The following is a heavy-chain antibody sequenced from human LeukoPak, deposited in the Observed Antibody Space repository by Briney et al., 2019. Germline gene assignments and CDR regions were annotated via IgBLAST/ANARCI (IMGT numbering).Heavy chain of an antibody. CDR3: ARGDVLRFLEWLPYFDY. CDR1: GFTFSSYA. CDR2: ISYDGSNE. Sequence: GRSLRLSCAASGFTFSSYAMHWVRQAPGKGLEWVAVISYDGSNEYYADSVKGRFTISRDNSKNTLYLQMNSLRAEDTAVYYCARGDVLRFLEWLPYFDYWGQGTLVTVSS. D-gene: IGHD3-3*01. J-gene: IGHJ4*02. V-gene: IGHV3-30-3*01.